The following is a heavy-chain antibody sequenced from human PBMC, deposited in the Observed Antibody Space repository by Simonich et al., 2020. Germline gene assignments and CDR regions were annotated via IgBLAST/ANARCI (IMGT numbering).Heavy chain of an antibody. CDR2: ISNDGSNK. Sequence: QVQLVESGGGVVQPGRSLRLSCAASGFTFSSYAMHWVRQAPGKGLEWVAVISNDGSNKDYADSVKGRFTISRDNSKNTRYLQMNSLRAEDTAVYYCAREDLTGDAFDIWGQGTMVTVSS. CDR3: AREDLTGDAFDI. J-gene: IGHJ3*02. CDR1: GFTFSSYA. V-gene: IGHV3-30*07. D-gene: IGHD7-27*01.